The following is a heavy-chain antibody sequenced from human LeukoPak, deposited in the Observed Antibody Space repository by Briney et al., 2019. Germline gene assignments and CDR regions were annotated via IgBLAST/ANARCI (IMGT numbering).Heavy chain of an antibody. Sequence: GGSLRLSCAASGFTFSSYSMNWVRQAPGKGLEWVSSISSSSYIYYADSVKGRFTISRDNAKNSLYLQMNSLRAEDTAVYYCARDLYGSGSNWFDPWGQGTLVTVSS. V-gene: IGHV3-21*01. D-gene: IGHD3-10*01. CDR1: GFTFSSYS. CDR2: ISSSSYI. CDR3: ARDLYGSGSNWFDP. J-gene: IGHJ5*02.